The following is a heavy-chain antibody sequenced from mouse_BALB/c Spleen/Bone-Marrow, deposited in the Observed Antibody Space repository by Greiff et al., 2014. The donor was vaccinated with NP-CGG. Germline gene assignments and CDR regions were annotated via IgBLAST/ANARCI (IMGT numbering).Heavy chain of an antibody. CDR2: IDPANGNT. V-gene: IGHV14-3*02. CDR3: APYYYGSSQFAY. D-gene: IGHD1-1*01. CDR1: GFNIKDTY. J-gene: IGHJ3*01. Sequence: EVQLQQSGAELVKPGASVKLSCTASGFNIKDTYMHWVKQRPEQGLEWIGRIDPANGNTKYVPKFQGKATITADTSSNTAYLQLSSLTSEDTAVYYCAPYYYGSSQFAYWGQGTLVTVSA.